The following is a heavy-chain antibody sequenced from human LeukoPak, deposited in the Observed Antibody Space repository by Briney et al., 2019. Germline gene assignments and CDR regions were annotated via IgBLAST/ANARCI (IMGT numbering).Heavy chain of an antibody. V-gene: IGHV4-34*01. D-gene: IGHD4-17*01. CDR1: GGSFSGYY. CDR2: INHSGST. CDR3: ARLYGEGQGLY. Sequence: SETLSLTCAVYGGSFSGYYWSWIRQPPGKGLEWIGEINHSGSTNYNPSLKSRVTISVDTSKNQFSLKLTSVTAADTAVYFCARLYGEGQGLYWGQGTLVTVSS. J-gene: IGHJ4*02.